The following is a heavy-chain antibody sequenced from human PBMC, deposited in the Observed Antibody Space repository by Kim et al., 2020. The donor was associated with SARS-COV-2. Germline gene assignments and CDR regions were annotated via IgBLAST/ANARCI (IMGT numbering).Heavy chain of an antibody. Sequence: GESLKISCKGSGISFSNYWIGWVRQVPGRGLGWMGNIYPGDSDTRYSPSLQGQVTISAEKSLNTAFLERFSLKASDTGIYYCATAALYDYGDV. CDR1: GISFSNYW. CDR3: ATAALYDYGDV. D-gene: IGHD6-13*01. CDR2: IYPGDSDT. J-gene: IGHJ6*03. V-gene: IGHV5-51*01.